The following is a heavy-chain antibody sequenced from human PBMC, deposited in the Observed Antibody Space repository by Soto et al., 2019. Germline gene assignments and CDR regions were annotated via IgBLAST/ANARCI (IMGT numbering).Heavy chain of an antibody. D-gene: IGHD3-10*01. V-gene: IGHV3-43D*04. Sequence: PGGSLRLSCAASGFTFDDYAMHWVRQAPGKGLEWVSLISWDGGSTYYADSVKGRFTISRDNSKNSLYLQMNSLRAEDTALYYCGRTRGRLNYYYYYDMDVWGQGTTVTVSS. J-gene: IGHJ6*02. CDR1: GFTFDDYA. CDR2: ISWDGGST. CDR3: GRTRGRLNYYYYYDMDV.